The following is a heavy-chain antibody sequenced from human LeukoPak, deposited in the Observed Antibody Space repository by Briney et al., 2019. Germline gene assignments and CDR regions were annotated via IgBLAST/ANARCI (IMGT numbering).Heavy chain of an antibody. CDR3: ARDQGDSNDYYGMDV. Sequence: GGSLRLSCAASGFTFSTYSMHWVRQAPVKGLEWLAVISSDGSKKNYPDSVKGRFTISRDNSKNTLFLQVNSLRAEDTAVYYCARDQGDSNDYYGMDVWGQGTTVTVSS. V-gene: IGHV3-30*04. CDR2: ISSDGSKK. D-gene: IGHD4-11*01. CDR1: GFTFSTYS. J-gene: IGHJ6*02.